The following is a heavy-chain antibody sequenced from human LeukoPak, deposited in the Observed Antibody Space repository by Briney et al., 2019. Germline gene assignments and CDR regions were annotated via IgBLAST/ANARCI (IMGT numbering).Heavy chain of an antibody. CDR1: GFSFSRYW. D-gene: IGHD3-22*01. CDR3: AREGIVSDYFDY. Sequence: PGGSLRLSCAASGFSFSRYWLHWFRQAPGKRLEWVANIKQDGSEKYYVDSVKGRFTISRDNAKNSLYLQMNSLRAEDTAVYYCAREGIVSDYFDYWGQGTLVTVSS. J-gene: IGHJ4*02. CDR2: IKQDGSEK. V-gene: IGHV3-7*01.